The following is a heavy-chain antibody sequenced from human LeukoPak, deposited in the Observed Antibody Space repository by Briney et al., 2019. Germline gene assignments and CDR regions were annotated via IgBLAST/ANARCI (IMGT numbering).Heavy chain of an antibody. D-gene: IGHD3-16*02. CDR1: GFTFSTYA. CDR2: ISRSGGAT. V-gene: IGHV3-23*01. J-gene: IGHJ4*02. CDR3: ARDYDYIWGSYRQYYFGY. Sequence: NPGGSLRLSCAASGFTFSTYAMAWVRQAPGKGLEWVSTISRSGGATSYADSVKGRFTISRDNSKNTLYLQMNSLRAKDTAVYYCARDYDYIWGSYRQYYFGYWGQGTLVTVSS.